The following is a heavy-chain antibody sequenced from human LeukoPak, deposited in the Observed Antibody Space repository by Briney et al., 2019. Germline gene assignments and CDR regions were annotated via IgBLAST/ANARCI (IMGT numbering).Heavy chain of an antibody. CDR3: AREGEGIAAAGTLLVYFDY. CDR1: GDTFTSYG. J-gene: IGHJ4*02. V-gene: IGHV1-69*05. Sequence: ASVKVSCKASGDTFTSYGISWVRQAPGQGLEWLARIIPVFGTTNYARKFRGRVTVSTDDSTSTAFLELSSLTSEDTAVYYCAREGEGIAAAGTLLVYFDYWGQGTLVTVSS. D-gene: IGHD6-13*01. CDR2: IIPVFGTT.